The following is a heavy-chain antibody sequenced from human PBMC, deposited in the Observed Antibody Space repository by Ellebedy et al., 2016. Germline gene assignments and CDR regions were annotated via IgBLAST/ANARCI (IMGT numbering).Heavy chain of an antibody. CDR2: IYNSGST. CDR1: GDTISSYY. Sequence: SETLSLTXTVSGDTISSYYWSWIRQPPGKGLEWIGYIYNSGSTNYNPSLKSRVTISVDTSKNQFSLKLSSVTAADTAVYYCAREGYYDSSGYYPDAFDIWGQGTMVTVSS. V-gene: IGHV4-59*12. CDR3: AREGYYDSSGYYPDAFDI. D-gene: IGHD3-22*01. J-gene: IGHJ3*02.